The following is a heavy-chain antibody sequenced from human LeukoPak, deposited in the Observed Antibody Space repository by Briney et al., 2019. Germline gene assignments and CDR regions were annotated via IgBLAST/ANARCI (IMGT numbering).Heavy chain of an antibody. CDR3: ARLSTVTTSFDY. J-gene: IGHJ4*02. Sequence: SETLSLTCTVSGDSFSYFYWSWIRQPPGKGLEWIGYIYNSGSTNYNPSLKSRVTMSVDTSKNQFSLKLSSVTAADTAVYYCARLSTVTTSFDYWGQGTLVTVSS. V-gene: IGHV4-59*12. CDR1: GDSFSYFY. CDR2: IYNSGST. D-gene: IGHD4-17*01.